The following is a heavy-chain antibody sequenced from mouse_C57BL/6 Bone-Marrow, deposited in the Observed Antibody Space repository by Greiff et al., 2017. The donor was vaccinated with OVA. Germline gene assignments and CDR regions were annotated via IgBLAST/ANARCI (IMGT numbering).Heavy chain of an antibody. CDR3: ARGDDYDEGYYAMDY. CDR2: ICPGDGDT. D-gene: IGHD2-4*01. Sequence: VKLMESGPELVKPGASVKISCKASGYAFSSSWMNWVQQTPGKGLEWIGRICPGDGDTNYNEKFKGQATLTGDKASSTAYMQRSSLTSEDTAVYFCARGDDYDEGYYAMDYWGQGTSVTVSS. CDR1: GYAFSSSW. J-gene: IGHJ4*01. V-gene: IGHV1-82*01.